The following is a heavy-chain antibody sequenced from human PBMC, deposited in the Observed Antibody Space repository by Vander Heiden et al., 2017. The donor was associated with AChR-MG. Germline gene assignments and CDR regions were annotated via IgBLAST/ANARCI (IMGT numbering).Heavy chain of an antibody. CDR2: ISGSGGST. J-gene: IGHJ4*02. CDR1: GFPFGSYA. CDR3: AKALRFLEWDSVDY. D-gene: IGHD3-3*01. Sequence: EVQLLESGGGLVPPGGSLRLACAAPGFPFGSYAMSWVRQAPGKGLEWVSAISGSGGSTYYADSVKGRFTISRDNSKNTLYLQMNSLRAEDTAVYYCAKALRFLEWDSVDYWGQGTLVTVSS. V-gene: IGHV3-23*01.